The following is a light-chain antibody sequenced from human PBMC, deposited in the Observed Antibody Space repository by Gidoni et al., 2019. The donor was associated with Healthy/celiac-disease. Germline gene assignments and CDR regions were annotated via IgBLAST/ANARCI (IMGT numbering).Light chain of an antibody. Sequence: DIQMTQSPYTLSASAGDRVTITCRASQSIGSWLALYQQKPGKAPKLLIYKASSLESGVPSRFSGSGSGTEFTLTISSLQPDDFATDYCQQYNSYFYTFGQGTKLEIK. CDR2: KAS. J-gene: IGKJ2*01. CDR3: QQYNSYFYT. V-gene: IGKV1-5*03. CDR1: QSIGSW.